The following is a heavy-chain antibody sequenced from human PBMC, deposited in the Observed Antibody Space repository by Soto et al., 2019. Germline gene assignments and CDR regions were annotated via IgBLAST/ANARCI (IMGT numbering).Heavy chain of an antibody. CDR1: GFTFSRYW. Sequence: EVQLVESGGGLVQPGGSLRLSCAASGFTFSRYWMHWVRQAPGKGLVWVSRINTDGSTTSYADSVKGRITISRDNARNTVYLQMNSLRAEDTAVYYCIRPRVDGYNNYAYWGQGTLVTVSS. D-gene: IGHD5-12*01. J-gene: IGHJ4*02. CDR2: INTDGSTT. V-gene: IGHV3-74*01. CDR3: IRPRVDGYNNYAY.